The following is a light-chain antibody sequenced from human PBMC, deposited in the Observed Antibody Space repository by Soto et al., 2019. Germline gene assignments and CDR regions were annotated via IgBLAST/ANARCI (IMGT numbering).Light chain of an antibody. CDR1: QKIINSY. CDR2: GAA. Sequence: EIVLTQSPDTLSLSPGERATLSYRASQKIINSYLAWYQQKPGQAPRLLLFGAASRAPGIPDRFSVRGSGTDFTLTISRLEPEDFAVYYCQQYGNSPQTFGGGTKVEIK. CDR3: QQYGNSPQT. V-gene: IGKV3-20*01. J-gene: IGKJ4*01.